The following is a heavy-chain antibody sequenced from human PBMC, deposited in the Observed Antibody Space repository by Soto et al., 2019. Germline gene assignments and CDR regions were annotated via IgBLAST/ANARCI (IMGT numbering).Heavy chain of an antibody. CDR2: ISYDGHNK. J-gene: IGHJ6*02. Sequence: QVQLVESGGGVVQPGRSLRLSCAASGFTFSNYAMYWVRQAPGKGLEWVAVISYDGHNKYYADSVKGRFTISRDNSKNPLYLQMNSLRAEDTAVYYCARAGCDGGTCYTLVGLRYGMDVWGQGTTVTVSS. V-gene: IGHV3-30-3*01. CDR3: ARAGCDGGTCYTLVGLRYGMDV. D-gene: IGHD2-15*01. CDR1: GFTFSNYA.